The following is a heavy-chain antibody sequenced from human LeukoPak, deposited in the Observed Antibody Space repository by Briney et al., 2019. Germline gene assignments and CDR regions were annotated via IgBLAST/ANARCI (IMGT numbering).Heavy chain of an antibody. J-gene: IGHJ4*02. CDR1: GGSISSSNW. D-gene: IGHD3-22*01. CDR3: AARGPYDSSGYYYVGGTDY. Sequence: SGTLSLTCAVSGGSISSSNWWSWVRQPPGKGLEWIGEIYHSGSTNYNPSLKSRVSISVDKSKNQFSLKLSSVTAADTAVYYCAARGPYDSSGYYYVGGTDYWGQGTLVTVSS. V-gene: IGHV4-4*02. CDR2: IYHSGST.